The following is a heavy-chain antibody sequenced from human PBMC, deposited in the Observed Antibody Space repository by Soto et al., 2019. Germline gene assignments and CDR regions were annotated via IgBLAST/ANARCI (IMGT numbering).Heavy chain of an antibody. Sequence: GGSLRLSCAASGFTFSSYAMSWVRQAPGKGLEWVSAISGSGGSTYYADSVKGRFTISRDNSKNTLYLQMNSLGAEDTAVYYCASPGYSSSWYSYYFDYWGQGTLVTVSS. CDR1: GFTFSSYA. CDR3: ASPGYSSSWYSYYFDY. V-gene: IGHV3-23*01. D-gene: IGHD6-13*01. J-gene: IGHJ4*02. CDR2: ISGSGGST.